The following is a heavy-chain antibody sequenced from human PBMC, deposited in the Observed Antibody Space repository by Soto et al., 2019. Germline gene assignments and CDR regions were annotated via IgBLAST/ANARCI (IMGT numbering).Heavy chain of an antibody. Sequence: QVQLQQWGAGLLKPSETLSLTCAVYGGSFSGYYWSWIRQPPGKGLEWIGEINHSGSTNYNPSLKSRVTISVDTSKNQCSLKLSSVTAADTAVYYCARTYYDIPLDYWGQGTLVTVSS. D-gene: IGHD3-9*01. J-gene: IGHJ4*02. V-gene: IGHV4-34*01. CDR1: GGSFSGYY. CDR2: INHSGST. CDR3: ARTYYDIPLDY.